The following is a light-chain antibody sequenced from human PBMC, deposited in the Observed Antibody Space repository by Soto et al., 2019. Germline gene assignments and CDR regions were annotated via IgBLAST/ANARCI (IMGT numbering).Light chain of an antibody. CDR3: QQYRT. Sequence: EIVLTQSPGTLSLSPGERATLSCRASQSVSSSYLAWYQQKPGQAPRLLIYGASSRATCIPDRFSGSGSGTDFTLTNSRLEPEDFAVYYCQQYRTFGQGTKVEIK. J-gene: IGKJ1*01. CDR2: GAS. V-gene: IGKV3-20*01. CDR1: QSVSSSY.